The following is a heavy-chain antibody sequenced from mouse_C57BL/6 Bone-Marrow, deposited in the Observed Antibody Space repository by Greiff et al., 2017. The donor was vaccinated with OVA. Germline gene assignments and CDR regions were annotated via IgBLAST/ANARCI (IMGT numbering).Heavy chain of an antibody. J-gene: IGHJ2*01. CDR1: GYTFTSYW. D-gene: IGHD1-1*01. CDR3: ARSNYGSSPSYFDY. CDR2: IDPSDSYT. Sequence: VQLQQPGAELVMPGASVKLSCKASGYTFTSYWMHWVKQRPGPGLAWIGEIDPSDSYTNYNQKFKGKSTLTVDKSSSTAYMQLSSLTSEDSAVYYCARSNYGSSPSYFDYWGQGTTLTVSS. V-gene: IGHV1-69*01.